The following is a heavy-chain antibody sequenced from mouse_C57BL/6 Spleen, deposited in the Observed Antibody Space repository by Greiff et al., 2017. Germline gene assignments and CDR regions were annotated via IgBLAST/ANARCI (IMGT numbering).Heavy chain of an antibody. J-gene: IGHJ4*01. CDR3: ARAGPSNYYAMDY. CDR2: ISYDGSN. D-gene: IGHD2-10*02. CDR1: GYSITSGYY. V-gene: IGHV3-6*01. Sequence: DVKLQESGPGLVKPSQSLSLTCSVTGYSITSGYYWNWIRQFPGNKLEWMGYISYDGSNNYNPSLKNRISITRDTSKNQFFLKLNSVTTEDTATYYCARAGPSNYYAMDYWGQGTSVTVSS.